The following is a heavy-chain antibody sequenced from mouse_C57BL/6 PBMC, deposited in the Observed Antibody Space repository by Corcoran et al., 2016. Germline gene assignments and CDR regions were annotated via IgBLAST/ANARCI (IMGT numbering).Heavy chain of an antibody. D-gene: IGHD1-1*01. J-gene: IGHJ3*01. CDR3: ARGITTVVEGGLAY. CDR1: GYTFSTYG. V-gene: IGHV9-3*01. Sequence: QIQLVQSGPELKKPGETVKISCKASGYTFSTYGMRWVQQAPGTGLKWVGWINTYSGVPTYADDFKGRFAFSLETSASTAYLQINNLKNEDTATEFCARGITTVVEGGLAYGGQGTLVTVSA. CDR2: INTYSGVP.